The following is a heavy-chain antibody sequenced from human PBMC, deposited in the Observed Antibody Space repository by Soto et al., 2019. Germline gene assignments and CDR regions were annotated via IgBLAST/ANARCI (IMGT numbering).Heavy chain of an antibody. CDR1: ELTFNNYA. D-gene: IGHD3-10*01. CDR2: ITASGDNT. CDR3: VKSGRSTVVRVVKLDAFDF. J-gene: IGHJ3*01. Sequence: EVHLLESGGGLVQSGGSLRLSCVASELTFNNYAMICFRQAPGKGLEWVSGITASGDNTYYADSVKGRFTISRDNSRNPLLLQMNSLRADDTAVYYCVKSGRSTVVRVVKLDAFDFWGQGTMVTVSS. V-gene: IGHV3-23*01.